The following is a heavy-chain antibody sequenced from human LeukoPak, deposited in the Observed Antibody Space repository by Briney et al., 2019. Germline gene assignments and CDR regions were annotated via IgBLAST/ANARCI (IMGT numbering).Heavy chain of an antibody. D-gene: IGHD3-10*01. V-gene: IGHV3-23*01. CDR3: AKDRPNYYGTDGHYYRRDGDS. J-gene: IGHJ5*01. CDR2: ITSAGGTT. Sequence: PGGSLRLSCAASGFTFSSYAMSWVRQAPGKGLEWVSSITSAGGTTWYAGSVKGRFTISRDNSKNTVYLQMNSLRVEDTAVYYCAKDRPNYYGTDGHYYRRDGDSWGQGTLVTVSS. CDR1: GFTFSSYA.